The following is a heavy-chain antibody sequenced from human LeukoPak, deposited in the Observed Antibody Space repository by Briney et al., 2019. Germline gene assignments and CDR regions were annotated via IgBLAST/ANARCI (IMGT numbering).Heavy chain of an antibody. J-gene: IGHJ4*02. Sequence: GGSLRLSCAASGFTFSSYWMSWVRQAPGKGLEWVAVISYDGSNKYYADSVKGRFTISRDNSKNTLYLQMNSLRAEDTAVYYCAKDSSSGWSHFDYWGQGTLVTVSS. V-gene: IGHV3-30*18. CDR1: GFTFSSYW. CDR2: ISYDGSNK. CDR3: AKDSSSGWSHFDY. D-gene: IGHD6-19*01.